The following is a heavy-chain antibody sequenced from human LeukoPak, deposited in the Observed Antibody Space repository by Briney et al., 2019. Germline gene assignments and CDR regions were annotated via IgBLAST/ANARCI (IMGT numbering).Heavy chain of an antibody. Sequence: GASVKVSCKASGYTFSGYYMHWVRQAPGQGLEWMGWINPNSGGTNYAQKFQGRVTMTRDTSISTAYMELSRLRSDDTAVYYCARADRRTSNWFDPWGQATLVTVSS. V-gene: IGHV1-2*02. CDR3: ARADRRTSNWFDP. CDR1: GYTFSGYY. J-gene: IGHJ5*02. D-gene: IGHD3/OR15-3a*01. CDR2: INPNSGGT.